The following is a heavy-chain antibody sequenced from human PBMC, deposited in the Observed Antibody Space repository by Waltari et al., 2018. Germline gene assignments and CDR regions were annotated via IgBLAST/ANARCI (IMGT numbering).Heavy chain of an antibody. CDR1: GFTFSSYS. Sequence: EVQLVESGGGLVKPGGSLRLSCAASGFTFSSYSMNWVRQAPGKGLEWVSSISSSSSYIYYADSVKGRFTISRDNAKNSLYLQMNSLRAEDTAVYYCARDPINYYGSGSYYVPADYWGQGTLVTVSS. J-gene: IGHJ4*02. V-gene: IGHV3-21*01. D-gene: IGHD3-10*01. CDR3: ARDPINYYGSGSYYVPADY. CDR2: ISSSSSYI.